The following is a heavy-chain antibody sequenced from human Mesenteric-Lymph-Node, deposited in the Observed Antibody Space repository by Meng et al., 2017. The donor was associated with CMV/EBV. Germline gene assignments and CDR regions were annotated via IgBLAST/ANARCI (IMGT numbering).Heavy chain of an antibody. CDR1: GFTFSSYG. Sequence: GESLKISCAASGFTFSSYGMHWVRQAPGKGLEWVAFIRYDGSNKYYADSVKGRFTISRDNAKNSLYLQMNSLRAEDTATYYCARVGSTVSSRRRYGLDVWGQGTTVTVSS. CDR2: IRYDGSNK. V-gene: IGHV3-30*02. D-gene: IGHD3-9*01. J-gene: IGHJ6*02. CDR3: ARVGSTVSSRRRYGLDV.